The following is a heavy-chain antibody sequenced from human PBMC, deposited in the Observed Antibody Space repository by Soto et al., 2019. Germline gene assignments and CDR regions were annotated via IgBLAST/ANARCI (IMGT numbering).Heavy chain of an antibody. J-gene: IGHJ5*02. Sequence: PSETLSLTCTVSGGSISSSNYYWGWIRQPPGKGLEWIGTIYYSGSTYYNPSLKSRVTISVDTSKNQFSLKLSSVTAADTAVYYCARPGYGHFNWFDPWGQGTLVTVSS. CDR3: ARPGYGHFNWFDP. V-gene: IGHV4-39*01. CDR2: IYYSGST. D-gene: IGHD5-12*01. CDR1: GGSISSSNYY.